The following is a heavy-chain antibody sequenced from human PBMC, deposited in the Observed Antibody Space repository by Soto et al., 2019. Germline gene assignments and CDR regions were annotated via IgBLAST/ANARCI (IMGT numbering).Heavy chain of an antibody. J-gene: IGHJ4*02. CDR2: INHSGST. Sequence: QVQLQQWGAGLLKPSETLSLTCAVYGGSFSGYYWSWIRQPPGKGLEWIGEINHSGSTNYNPSLKSRVTISVDTSKNQFSLKLRSVTAADTAVYYCARGTRRRYCSGGSCPNYFDYWGQGTLVTVSS. V-gene: IGHV4-34*01. D-gene: IGHD2-15*01. CDR3: ARGTRRRYCSGGSCPNYFDY. CDR1: GGSFSGYY.